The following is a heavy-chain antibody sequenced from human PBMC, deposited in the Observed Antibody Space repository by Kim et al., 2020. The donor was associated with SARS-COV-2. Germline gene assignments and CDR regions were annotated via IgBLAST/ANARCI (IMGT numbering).Heavy chain of an antibody. V-gene: IGHV3-30*02. CDR3: AKGVQWLVLSDAFDI. D-gene: IGHD6-19*01. Sequence: DSVKGRFTTSRDNSKNTLYLQMNSLRAEDTAVYYCAKGVQWLVLSDAFDIWGQGTMVTVSS. J-gene: IGHJ3*02.